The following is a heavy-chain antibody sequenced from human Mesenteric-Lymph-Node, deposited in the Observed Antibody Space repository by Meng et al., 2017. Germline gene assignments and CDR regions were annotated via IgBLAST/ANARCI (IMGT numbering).Heavy chain of an antibody. V-gene: IGHV3-53*04. J-gene: IGHJ6*02. Sequence: GGSLRLSCAASGSTVSSNYMSWVRQAPGKGLEWVSVIYSGGSTYYADSVKGRFTISRHNSKNTLYLQMNSLRAEDTAVYYCASAYCSSTSCYSYYYYGMDVWGQGTTVTAP. CDR2: IYSGGST. D-gene: IGHD2-2*01. CDR3: ASAYCSSTSCYSYYYYGMDV. CDR1: GSTVSSNY.